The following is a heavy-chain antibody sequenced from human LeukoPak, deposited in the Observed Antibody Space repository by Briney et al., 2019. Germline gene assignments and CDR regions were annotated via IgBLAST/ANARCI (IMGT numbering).Heavy chain of an antibody. CDR3: ARRRFLASDY. Sequence: PGGSLRLSCAASGFTFSSSWMSWVRQAPGKGLEWVANIKEDGSDKYHVDSVKGRFTISRDNAENSLYLQMNSLRAEDTAVYYCARRRFLASDYCGQGTLVTVSS. CDR2: IKEDGSDK. J-gene: IGHJ4*02. CDR1: GFTFSSSW. V-gene: IGHV3-7*01. D-gene: IGHD3-10*01.